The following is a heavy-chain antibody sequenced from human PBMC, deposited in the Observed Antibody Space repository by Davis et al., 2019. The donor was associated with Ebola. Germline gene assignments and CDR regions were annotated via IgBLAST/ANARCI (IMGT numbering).Heavy chain of an antibody. Sequence: MPSETLSLTCTVSGGSISSYYWSWXXXPPGKGLEWIGYIYYSGSTNYNPSLKSRVTISVDSSKNQFSLKLSSVTAADTAVYYCARAAAWVGATHYWGQGTLVTVSS. CDR3: ARAAAWVGATHY. CDR2: IYYSGST. V-gene: IGHV4-59*01. J-gene: IGHJ4*02. CDR1: GGSISSYY. D-gene: IGHD1-26*01.